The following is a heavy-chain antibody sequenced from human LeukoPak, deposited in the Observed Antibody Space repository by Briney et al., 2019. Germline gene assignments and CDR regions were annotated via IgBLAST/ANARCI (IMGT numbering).Heavy chain of an antibody. Sequence: GGSLRLSCAASGFTFSSYAMSWVRQAPGKGLEWVSTISASGGSTYHAYSVKGRFRISRDNSENTLSLEMSSLRAEDAAVYYCAKNRAASGYDAFDIWGQGTMVTVSS. CDR3: AKNRAASGYDAFDI. J-gene: IGHJ3*02. V-gene: IGHV3-23*01. CDR1: GFTFSSYA. CDR2: ISASGGST. D-gene: IGHD6-13*01.